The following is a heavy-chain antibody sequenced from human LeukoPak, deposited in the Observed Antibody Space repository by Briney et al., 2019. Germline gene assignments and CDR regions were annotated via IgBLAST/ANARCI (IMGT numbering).Heavy chain of an antibody. Sequence: GESLKISCKGSGYSFTTAWIGWVRQMPGKGLEWMGVIYPGDSDTRYSPSFQGQVTISADKSISTAYLQWSSLKASDTAMFYCARGTCSDTSCYAAFDLWGQGTLVTVSS. CDR1: GYSFTTAW. D-gene: IGHD2-2*01. CDR3: ARGTCSDTSCYAAFDL. CDR2: IYPGDSDT. V-gene: IGHV5-51*01. J-gene: IGHJ3*01.